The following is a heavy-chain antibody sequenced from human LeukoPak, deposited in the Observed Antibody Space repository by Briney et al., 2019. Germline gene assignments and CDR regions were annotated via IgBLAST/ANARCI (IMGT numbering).Heavy chain of an antibody. J-gene: IGHJ4*02. Sequence: ASVKVSCKASVYPFTSYYMHWVRHAPGQGLEWMGIINPSGGSTSYAQNFQGRVTITRDTSTSTVYMELSSLRSEDTAVYYCARGSTYYYDSSGYYLFAYWGQGTLVTVSS. D-gene: IGHD3-22*01. CDR3: ARGSTYYYDSSGYYLFAY. CDR2: INPSGGST. V-gene: IGHV1-46*01. CDR1: VYPFTSYY.